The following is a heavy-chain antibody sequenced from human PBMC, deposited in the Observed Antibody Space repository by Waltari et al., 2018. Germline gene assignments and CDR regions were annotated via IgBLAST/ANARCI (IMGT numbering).Heavy chain of an antibody. J-gene: IGHJ5*02. CDR3: ARFITGTTSRNWFDP. V-gene: IGHV1-69*14. CDR2: VIPIFGTA. D-gene: IGHD1-7*01. Sequence: QVQLVQSGAEVKKPGSSVKVSCKASGGTFSSFAISWVRQAPGQGLEWMGGVIPIFGTANYAQKFQGRGTITADKSTSTAYMELSSLRSEDTAVYYCARFITGTTSRNWFDPWGQGTLVTVSS. CDR1: GGTFSSFA.